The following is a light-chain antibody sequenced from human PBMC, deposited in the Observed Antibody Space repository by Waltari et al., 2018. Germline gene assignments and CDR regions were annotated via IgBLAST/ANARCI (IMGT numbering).Light chain of an antibody. CDR3: QKYGTLPAT. CDR2: AAS. CDR1: QSVSRT. J-gene: IGKJ1*01. Sequence: EIVLTQSPGTLSLSPGERATLSCRASQSVSRTLAWYQQKPGQAPRLLIYAASSRATGIPDRFSGSGSGTDFSLTISRLEPEDCAVYYCQKYGTLPATFGQGTKVEIK. V-gene: IGKV3-20*01.